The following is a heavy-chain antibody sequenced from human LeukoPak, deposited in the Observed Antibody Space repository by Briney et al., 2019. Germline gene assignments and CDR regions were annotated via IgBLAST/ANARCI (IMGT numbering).Heavy chain of an antibody. J-gene: IGHJ6*02. CDR3: AKTSLGHPPYYYSMDV. Sequence: GASLILSCAASGFIFSNYAMIWVRQAPGKGLEWVSAIGGSSGITFYADSVRGQFTISRDNSKNTLYLQMNSLRAEDTAVYYCAKTSLGHPPYYYSMDVWGQGTTVTVSS. D-gene: IGHD7-27*01. CDR1: GFIFSNYA. V-gene: IGHV3-23*01. CDR2: IGGSSGIT.